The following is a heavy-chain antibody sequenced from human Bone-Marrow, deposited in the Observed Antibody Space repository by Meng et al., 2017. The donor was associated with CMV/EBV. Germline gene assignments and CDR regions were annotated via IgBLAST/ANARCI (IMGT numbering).Heavy chain of an antibody. CDR3: ARGSEGTPGTIFGVVISIYYYYGMDV. Sequence: ASVKVSCKASGYTFTSYDINWVRQAPGQGLEWMGWMNPNGDNTGYAQKFQGRVTMTRNTSISTAYLELSSLRSEDTAVYYCARGSEGTPGTIFGVVISIYYYYGMDVWGQGTTVTVSS. D-gene: IGHD3-3*01. CDR1: GYTFTSYD. J-gene: IGHJ6*02. CDR2: MNPNGDNT. V-gene: IGHV1-8*01.